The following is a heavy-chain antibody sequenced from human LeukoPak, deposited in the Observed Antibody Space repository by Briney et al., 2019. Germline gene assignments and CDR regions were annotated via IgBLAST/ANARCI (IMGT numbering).Heavy chain of an antibody. Sequence: GGSLRLSCAASGFTFSRDSMNWVRQAPGKGLEWVSSISSRSTYIYYADSVKGRFTISRDNAKNSLHLQMNSLRAEDTAVYYCARGGGYSGYDLDAFDIWGQGTMVTVSS. CDR1: GFTFSRDS. CDR3: ARGGGYSGYDLDAFDI. V-gene: IGHV3-21*01. D-gene: IGHD5-12*01. J-gene: IGHJ3*02. CDR2: ISSRSTYI.